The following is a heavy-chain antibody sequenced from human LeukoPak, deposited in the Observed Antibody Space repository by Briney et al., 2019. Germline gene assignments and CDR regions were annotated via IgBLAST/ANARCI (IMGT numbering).Heavy chain of an antibody. CDR2: IYYSGST. CDR3: AREGSSSSWDY. Sequence: SETLSLTCTASGGSISSYYWSWIRQPPGKGLEWIGYIYYSGSTNYNPSLKSRVTISVDTSKNQFSLKLSSVTAADTGVYYCAREGSSSSWDYWGQGTLVTVSS. V-gene: IGHV4-59*01. D-gene: IGHD6-13*01. J-gene: IGHJ4*02. CDR1: GGSISSYY.